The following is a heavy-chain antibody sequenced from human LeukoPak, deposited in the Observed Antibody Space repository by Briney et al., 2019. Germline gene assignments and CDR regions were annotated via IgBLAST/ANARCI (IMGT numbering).Heavy chain of an antibody. J-gene: IGHJ3*02. V-gene: IGHV4-4*07. Sequence: PSEILSLTCTVSGGSISSYYWSWIRQPAGKGLEWIGRIYTSGSTNYNPSLKSRVTMSVDTSKNQFSLKLSSVTAADTAVYYCARGGVGAKEDAFDIWGQGTMVTVSS. CDR2: IYTSGST. D-gene: IGHD1-26*01. CDR3: ARGGVGAKEDAFDI. CDR1: GGSISSYY.